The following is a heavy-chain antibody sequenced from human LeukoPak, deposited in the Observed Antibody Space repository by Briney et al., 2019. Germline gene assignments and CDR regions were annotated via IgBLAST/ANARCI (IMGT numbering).Heavy chain of an antibody. Sequence: RPGGSLRLSCTGSGFKYDDYGMTWVRQVPGKGLEWVSGINWSGSITDYADSVKGRFTISRDNAKNSLYLQMNSLRAEDTAVYYCAELGITMIGGVWGKGTTVTISS. D-gene: IGHD3-10*02. CDR1: GFKYDDYG. V-gene: IGHV3-20*04. CDR3: AELGITMIGGV. CDR2: INWSGSIT. J-gene: IGHJ6*04.